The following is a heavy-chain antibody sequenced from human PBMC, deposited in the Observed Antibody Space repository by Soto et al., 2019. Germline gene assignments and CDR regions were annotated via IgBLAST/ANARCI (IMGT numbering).Heavy chain of an antibody. D-gene: IGHD3-22*01. CDR2: IYYSGST. J-gene: IGHJ4*02. V-gene: IGHV4-61*01. CDR3: ARVFRDYYDSSGYPDY. CDR1: GGSVSSGSYY. Sequence: SETLSLTCTVSGGSVSSGSYYCSWIRQPPGKGLEWIGYIYYSGSTNYNPSLKSRVTISVDTSKNQFSLKLSSVTAADTAVYYCARVFRDYYDSSGYPDYWGQGTLVTVSS.